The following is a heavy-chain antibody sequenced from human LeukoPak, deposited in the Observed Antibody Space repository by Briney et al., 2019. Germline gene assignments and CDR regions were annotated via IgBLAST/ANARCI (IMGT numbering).Heavy chain of an antibody. D-gene: IGHD5-18*01. Sequence: SETLSLTCTVSGGSISSYYWSWIRQPPGKGLEWIGYIYYSGSTNYNPSLKSRVTISVDTSKNQFSLKLSSVTAADTAVYYCARVGDTAMGRGIDYWGQGTLVTVSS. CDR3: ARVGDTAMGRGIDY. CDR2: IYYSGST. J-gene: IGHJ4*02. V-gene: IGHV4-59*01. CDR1: GGSISSYY.